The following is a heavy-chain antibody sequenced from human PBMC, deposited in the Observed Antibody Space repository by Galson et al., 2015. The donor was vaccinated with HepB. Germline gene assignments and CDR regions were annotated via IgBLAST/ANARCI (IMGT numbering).Heavy chain of an antibody. J-gene: IGHJ6*02. V-gene: IGHV1-18*01. Sequence: SVKVSCKASGYTFTSHGISWVRQAPGQGLEWMGWISGYTGDTNYAQKLQGRVTMTTDTSTSTAYMELRSLRSDDTAVYYCARREMATHYYYYGMDVWGQGTTVTVSS. D-gene: IGHD5-24*01. CDR1: GYTFTSHG. CDR3: ARREMATHYYYYGMDV. CDR2: ISGYTGDT.